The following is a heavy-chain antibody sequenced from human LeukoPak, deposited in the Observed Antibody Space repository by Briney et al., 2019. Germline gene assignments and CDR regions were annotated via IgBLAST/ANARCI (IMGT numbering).Heavy chain of an antibody. CDR2: INHSGST. CDR3: ARRRYGSGTSPWGYYYYMDV. Sequence: RSSETLSLTCAVYGGSFSGYYWSWIRQPPGKGLEWIGEINHSGSTNYNPSLKSRVTISVDTSKNQFSLKLSSVTAADTAVYYCARRRYGSGTSPWGYYYYMDVWGKGTTVTISS. D-gene: IGHD3-10*01. CDR1: GGSFSGYY. V-gene: IGHV4-34*01. J-gene: IGHJ6*03.